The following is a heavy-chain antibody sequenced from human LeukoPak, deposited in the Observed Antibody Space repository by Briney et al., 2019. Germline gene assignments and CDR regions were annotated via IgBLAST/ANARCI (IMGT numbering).Heavy chain of an antibody. Sequence: ASMKVSCKASGYTFTGYYMHWVRQAPGQGLEWMGWINPNSGGTNYAQKFQGRVTMTRDTSISTAYMELSRLRSDDTAVYYCARAIVDIVATVHFDYWGQGTLVTVSS. D-gene: IGHD5-12*01. V-gene: IGHV1-2*02. CDR1: GYTFTGYY. CDR2: INPNSGGT. J-gene: IGHJ4*02. CDR3: ARAIVDIVATVHFDY.